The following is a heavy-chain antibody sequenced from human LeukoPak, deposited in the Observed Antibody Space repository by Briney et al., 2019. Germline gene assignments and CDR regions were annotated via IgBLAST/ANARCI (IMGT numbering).Heavy chain of an antibody. V-gene: IGHV4-39*01. J-gene: IGHJ5*02. D-gene: IGHD6-13*01. Sequence: PSETLSLTCTVSGGSITTTSTYWGWIRQPPGKGLEWIGRIYYSGTTYYNPSLKSRVTILVATSKNQFSLKLSSVTAADMATYYCARSIAGDGPTHNWFGPWGQGDLVTVSS. CDR2: IYYSGTT. CDR1: GGSITTTSTY. CDR3: ARSIAGDGPTHNWFGP.